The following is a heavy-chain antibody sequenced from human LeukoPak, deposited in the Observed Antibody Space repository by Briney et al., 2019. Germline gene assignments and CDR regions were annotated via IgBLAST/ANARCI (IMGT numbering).Heavy chain of an antibody. Sequence: SGGSLRLSCAASGFTFSSYSMNWVRQAPGKGLEWVSSISSSSSYIYYADSVKGRFTISRDNAKNSLYLQMNSLRAEDTAVYYCARASEVLSFFDYWGQGTLVTVSS. V-gene: IGHV3-21*01. J-gene: IGHJ4*02. CDR2: ISSSSSYI. CDR1: GFTFSSYS. D-gene: IGHD2-15*01. CDR3: ARASEVLSFFDY.